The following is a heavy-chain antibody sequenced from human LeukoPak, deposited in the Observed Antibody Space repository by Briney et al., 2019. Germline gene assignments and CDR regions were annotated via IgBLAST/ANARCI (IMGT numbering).Heavy chain of an antibody. CDR3: AREEWELPSRLHYFDY. V-gene: IGHV3-7*01. CDR1: GFTFSSYW. J-gene: IGHJ4*02. CDR2: IKQDGSEK. D-gene: IGHD1-26*01. Sequence: PGGSLRLSCAASGFTFSSYWMSWVRQAPGKGLEWVANIKQDGSEKYYVDSVKGRFTISRDNAKNSLYLQMNSLRAEDTAVYYCAREEWELPSRLHYFDYWGQGTLVTVSS.